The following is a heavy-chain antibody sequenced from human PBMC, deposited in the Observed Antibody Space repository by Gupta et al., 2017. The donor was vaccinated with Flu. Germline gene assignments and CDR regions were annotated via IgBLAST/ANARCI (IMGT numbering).Heavy chain of an antibody. CDR2: IKSKADGGTT. V-gene: IGHV3-15*01. Sequence: EEQLLESGGGLVKPGGSLRLSCVASGFTFSRAWMNWVRQDPGKALEWVGRIKSKADGGTTDFATPVKGRFSISSDDSKTTVYLQMNSLKTEDTAVYYCTKGVNWFAPWGPGTLGTVSS. CDR1: GFTFSRAW. J-gene: IGHJ5*02. CDR3: TKGVNWFAP. D-gene: IGHD6-13*01.